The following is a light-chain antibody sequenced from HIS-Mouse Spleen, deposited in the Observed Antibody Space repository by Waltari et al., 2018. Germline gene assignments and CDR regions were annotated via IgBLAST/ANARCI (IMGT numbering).Light chain of an antibody. Sequence: QSALTQPASVSGSPGQSITIFCTGTSSDVGSYNLVSWYQQHSGKAPKLMIYEGSKRPSGVSNRFSGSKAGNTASLTISGLQAEDEADYYCCSYAGSSTVVFGGGTKLTVL. J-gene: IGLJ2*01. CDR2: EGS. CDR3: CSYAGSSTVV. V-gene: IGLV2-23*01. CDR1: SSDVGSYNL.